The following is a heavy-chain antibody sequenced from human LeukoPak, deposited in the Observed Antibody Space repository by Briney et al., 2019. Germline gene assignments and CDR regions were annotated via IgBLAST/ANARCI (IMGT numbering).Heavy chain of an antibody. V-gene: IGHV3-48*04. D-gene: IGHD2-2*01. J-gene: IGHJ5*02. CDR2: ISFSVNTK. Sequence: GEPLRLSCAASGFTFSKFGMHWVRQAPSKGLEWVSYISFSVNTKYYGDSVKGRFTISRDNAKNSLYLHMDSLRAEDTAVYYCARGRWVPAAISRQGWFDPWGQGTLVTVSS. CDR3: ARGRWVPAAISRQGWFDP. CDR1: GFTFSKFG.